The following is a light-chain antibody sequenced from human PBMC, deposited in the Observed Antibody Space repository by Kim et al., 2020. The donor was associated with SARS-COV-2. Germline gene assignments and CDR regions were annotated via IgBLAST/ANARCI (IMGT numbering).Light chain of an antibody. CDR2: DAS. CDR1: QSITGNY. V-gene: IGKV3-20*01. CDR3: QQYDSSPRT. J-gene: IGKJ1*01. Sequence: SPGERATLSCTASQSITGNYLAWYQQKPGQDPRLLIYDASSRATGIPDRFSGSGSGTDFTLTISRLEPEDFAVYYCQQYDSSPRTFGQGTKVDIK.